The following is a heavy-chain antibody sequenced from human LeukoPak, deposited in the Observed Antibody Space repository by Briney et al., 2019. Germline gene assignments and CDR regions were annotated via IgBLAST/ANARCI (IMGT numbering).Heavy chain of an antibody. CDR3: AREVGEYSYDRYYYYYMDV. CDR2: IRDSGDST. V-gene: IGHV3-23*01. J-gene: IGHJ6*03. CDR1: GFTFSSYA. Sequence: PGGSLRLSCGASGFTFSSYAMSWVRQAPGKGLEWVSGIRDSGDSTYYADSVMGRFTISRDNSKNTLYLQMNSLRAEDTAVYYCAREVGEYSYDRYYYYYMDVWGKGTTVTVSS. D-gene: IGHD5-18*01.